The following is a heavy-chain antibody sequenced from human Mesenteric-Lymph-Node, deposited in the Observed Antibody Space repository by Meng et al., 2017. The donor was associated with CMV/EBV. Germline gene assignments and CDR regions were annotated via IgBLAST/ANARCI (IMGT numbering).Heavy chain of an antibody. CDR2: IGGTGGHA. CDR3: AKGDYCSASNCYHR. CDR1: GFTFSSYA. Sequence: GGSLRLSCAASGFTFSSYAMYWVRQAPGKGLEWVSTIGGTGGHAYYADSVKGRFTISRDNSKNTLYLQMDDLRADDTAVYYCAKGDYCSASNCYHRWGQGTLVTVSS. V-gene: IGHV3-23*01. J-gene: IGHJ5*02. D-gene: IGHD2-15*01.